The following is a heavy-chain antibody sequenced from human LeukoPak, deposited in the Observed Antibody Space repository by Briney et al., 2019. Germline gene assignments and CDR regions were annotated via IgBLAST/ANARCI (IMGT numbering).Heavy chain of an antibody. CDR2: INHSGST. V-gene: IGHV4-34*01. Sequence: SETLSLTCAVYGGSFSGYYWSWIRQPPGKGLEWIGEINHSGSTNYNPSLKSRVTISVDTSKNQFSLKLSPVTAADTAVYYCARGDSGYYEGYYYYGMDVWGQGTTVTVSS. CDR3: ARGDSGYYEGYYYYGMDV. J-gene: IGHJ6*02. CDR1: GGSFSGYY. D-gene: IGHD5-12*01.